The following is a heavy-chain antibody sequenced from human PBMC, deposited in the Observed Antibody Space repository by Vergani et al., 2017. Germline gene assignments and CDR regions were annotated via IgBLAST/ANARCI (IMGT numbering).Heavy chain of an antibody. Sequence: EVQLVESGGGLVQPGGSLRLSCAASGFTFSSYSMNWVRQAPGKGLEWVSYISSSSSTIYYADSVKGRFTISRDNAKNSLYLQMNSLRAEDTAVYYCASSASFFGVVIGADYWGQGTLVTVSS. CDR1: GFTFSSYS. CDR2: ISSSSSTI. D-gene: IGHD3-3*01. V-gene: IGHV3-48*01. CDR3: ASSASFFGVVIGADY. J-gene: IGHJ4*02.